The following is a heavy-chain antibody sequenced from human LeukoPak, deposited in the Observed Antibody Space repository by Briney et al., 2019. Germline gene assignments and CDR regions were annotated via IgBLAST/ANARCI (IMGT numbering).Heavy chain of an antibody. CDR1: GYTFNGYY. CDR3: ARNGVADNWFDP. J-gene: IGHJ5*02. CDR2: INPNSGGT. D-gene: IGHD3-3*01. V-gene: IGHV1-2*02. Sequence: ASVKVSCKASGYTFNGYYMHWVRQAPGQGLEWMGWINPNSGGTNYAQKFQGRVTMTRDTSISIAYMELSRLRSDDTAVYYCARNGVADNWFDPWGQGTLVIVSS.